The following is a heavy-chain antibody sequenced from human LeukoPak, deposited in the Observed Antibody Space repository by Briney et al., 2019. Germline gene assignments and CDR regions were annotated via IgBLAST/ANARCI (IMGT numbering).Heavy chain of an antibody. CDR1: GGSFSGYY. CDR2: INHSGST. V-gene: IGHV4-34*01. Sequence: PSETLSLTCAVYGGSFSGYYWSWIRQPPGKGLEWIGEINHSGSTNYNPSLKSRVTISVDTSKNQFSLKLSSVTAADTAVYYCARGGVVVITAPFDYWGQGTLVTVSS. D-gene: IGHD3-22*01. J-gene: IGHJ4*02. CDR3: ARGGVVVITAPFDY.